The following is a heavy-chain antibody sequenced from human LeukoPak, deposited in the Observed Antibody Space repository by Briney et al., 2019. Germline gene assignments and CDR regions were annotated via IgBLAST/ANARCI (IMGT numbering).Heavy chain of an antibody. D-gene: IGHD2-2*01. CDR2: IIPFLDIA. J-gene: IGHJ4*02. V-gene: IGHV1-69*04. Sequence: SVKVSCKASVGTFSIYATSWVRRAPGQGLEWMGRIIPFLDIADYAQKFQGRVTITADKSTSTAYMELSSLKSEDTAVFYCAGVEGCSSNRCTTDYWGQGSLVTVSS. CDR3: AGVEGCSSNRCTTDY. CDR1: VGTFSIYA.